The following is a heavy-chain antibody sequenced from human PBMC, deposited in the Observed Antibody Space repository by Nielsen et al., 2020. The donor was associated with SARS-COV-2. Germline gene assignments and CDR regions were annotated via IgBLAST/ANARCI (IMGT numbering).Heavy chain of an antibody. V-gene: IGHV3-23*01. CDR1: GFTFSSYA. CDR2: ISGSGGST. J-gene: IGHJ4*02. D-gene: IGHD3-16*01. CDR3: ARDCRILKYVFDY. Sequence: GGSLRLSCAASGFTFSSYAMSWVRQAPGKGLEWVSAISGSGGSTYYADSVKGRFTISRDNSKNTLYLQMNSLRAEDTAVYYCARDCRILKYVFDYWGQGTLVTVSS.